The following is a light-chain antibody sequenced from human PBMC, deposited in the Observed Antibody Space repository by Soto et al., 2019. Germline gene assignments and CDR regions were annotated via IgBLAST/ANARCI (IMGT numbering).Light chain of an antibody. V-gene: IGLV4-69*01. CDR3: QTWGTGILGV. J-gene: IGLJ2*01. CDR2: LNSDGSH. Sequence: QSVLTQSPSASASLGASATLTGPLRSGHASNAIAWHQQQPEKGPRYLMKLNSDGSHSKGDGIPDRFSGSSSGAERYLTISSLQSEDEADYYCQTWGTGILGVFGGGTKLTVL. CDR1: SGHASNA.